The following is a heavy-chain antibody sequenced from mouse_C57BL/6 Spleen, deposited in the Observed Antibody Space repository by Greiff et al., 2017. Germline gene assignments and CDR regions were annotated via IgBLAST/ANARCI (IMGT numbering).Heavy chain of an antibody. CDR1: GYTFTSYG. D-gene: IGHD2-5*01. V-gene: IGHV1-81*01. J-gene: IGHJ2*01. CDR2: IYPRSGNT. CDR3: ARFYSNYWYFDN. Sequence: VQLQQSGAELARPGASVKLSCKASGYTFTSYGISWVKQRTGQGLEWIGEIYPRSGNTYYNEKFKGKATLTADKSSSTAYMELRSLTSEDSAVYFWARFYSNYWYFDNWGQGTTLTVSS.